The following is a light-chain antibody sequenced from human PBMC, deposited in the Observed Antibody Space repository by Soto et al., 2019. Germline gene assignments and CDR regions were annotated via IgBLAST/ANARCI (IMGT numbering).Light chain of an antibody. CDR2: DVS. V-gene: IGLV2-14*01. J-gene: IGLJ2*01. Sequence: QSVLTQPASVSGSPGQSITISCTGTSSDVGGYNYVSWYQQHPGKAPKLMIYDVSNRPSGVSNRFSGSKSGNTASLTISGLHAEDEADYYCSSYTISSTLVFGGGTKLTVL. CDR1: SSDVGGYNY. CDR3: SSYTISSTLV.